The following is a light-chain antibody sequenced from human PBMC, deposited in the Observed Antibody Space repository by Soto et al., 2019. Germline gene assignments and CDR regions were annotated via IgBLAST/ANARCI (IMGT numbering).Light chain of an antibody. Sequence: DILMTQSPATLSVAPGERVTFSCRASQGVSRKLAWYQHKPGQAPRLLISGASTGATGIPARFSGSGSGTEFTLTISSLQSEDCAIYYCQQYHTWPITFGGGTKVDIK. J-gene: IGKJ4*01. CDR2: GAS. V-gene: IGKV3-15*01. CDR3: QQYHTWPIT. CDR1: QGVSRK.